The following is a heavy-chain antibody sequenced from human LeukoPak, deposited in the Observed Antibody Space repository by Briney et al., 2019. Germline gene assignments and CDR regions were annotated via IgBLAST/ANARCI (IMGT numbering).Heavy chain of an antibody. Sequence: PGASVKVSCKASGYTFTSYGISWVRQAPGQGLEWMGWISAYKGNTNYAQKLQGRVTMTTDTSTSTAYMELRSLRSGDTALYYCARGPPIAAAGTLDYWGQGTLVTVSS. CDR3: ARGPPIAAAGTLDY. CDR1: GYTFTSYG. D-gene: IGHD6-13*01. J-gene: IGHJ4*02. CDR2: ISAYKGNT. V-gene: IGHV1-18*01.